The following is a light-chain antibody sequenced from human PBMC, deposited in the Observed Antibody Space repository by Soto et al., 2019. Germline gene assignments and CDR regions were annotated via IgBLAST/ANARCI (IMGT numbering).Light chain of an antibody. CDR2: EVS. CDR3: SSYTSSSTFV. Sequence: QSALTQPASVSGSPGQSITITCTGTSSDVGGYNYVSWHQQHPGKVPKLMIYEVSNRPSGVTYRFSGSKSGNTASLTISGLQAEDEADYYCSSYTSSSTFVFGTGTKVTVL. CDR1: SSDVGGYNY. V-gene: IGLV2-14*01. J-gene: IGLJ1*01.